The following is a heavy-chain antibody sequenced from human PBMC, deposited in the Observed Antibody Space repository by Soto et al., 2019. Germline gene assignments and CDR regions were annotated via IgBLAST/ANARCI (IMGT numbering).Heavy chain of an antibody. J-gene: IGHJ4*02. CDR1: GFTFSSYG. Sequence: PGGSLGLSCASSGFTFSSYGMHWVRQAPGKGLEGVAVISYDGSNKYYADSVKGRFTISRDNSKNTLYLQMNSLRAEDTAVYYCAIELPIVGATRFDYWGQGTLVTVSS. CDR2: ISYDGSNK. CDR3: AIELPIVGATRFDY. V-gene: IGHV3-30*03. D-gene: IGHD1-26*01.